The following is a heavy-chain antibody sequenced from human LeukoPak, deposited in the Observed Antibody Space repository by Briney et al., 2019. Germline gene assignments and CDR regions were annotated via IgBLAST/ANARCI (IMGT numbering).Heavy chain of an antibody. CDR3: ARAAVAWSVGAGGDWFDP. D-gene: IGHD1-26*01. Sequence: GASVKVSCKASGGTFSSYAISWVRQAPGQGLEWMGGIIPIFGTANYAQKFQGRVTITTDESTSTAYMELSSLRSEDTAVYYCARAAVAWSVGAGGDWFDPWGQGTLVTVSS. CDR2: IIPIFGTA. J-gene: IGHJ5*02. V-gene: IGHV1-69*05. CDR1: GGTFSSYA.